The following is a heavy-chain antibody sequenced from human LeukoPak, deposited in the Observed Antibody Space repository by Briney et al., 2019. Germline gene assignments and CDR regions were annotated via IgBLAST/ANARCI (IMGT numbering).Heavy chain of an antibody. D-gene: IGHD1-14*01. CDR1: GFTFDNND. V-gene: IGHV3-13*01. J-gene: IGHJ4*02. Sequence: GSLRLXCEVSGFTFDNNDMHWVRHTTGKGLEWVSAIGSAGYTYYADSVRGRFTITRDNAKQSLYLQMNSLRVEDTAVYHCVRQPDSARYGFDYWGRGTQVTVSS. CDR2: IGSAGYT. CDR3: VRQPDSARYGFDY.